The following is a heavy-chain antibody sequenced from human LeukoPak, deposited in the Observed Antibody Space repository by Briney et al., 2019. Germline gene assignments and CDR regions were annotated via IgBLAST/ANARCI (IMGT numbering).Heavy chain of an antibody. CDR3: ARGNTVTKNWFDP. V-gene: IGHV4-39*07. CDR2: IYDSGST. D-gene: IGHD4-11*01. J-gene: IGHJ5*02. Sequence: PSETLSLTCTVSGGSIRSSYYYWGWIRQPPGKGLEWIGSIYDSGSTYYNPSLKSRVTISVDTSKNQFSLKLSSVTAADTAVYYCARGNTVTKNWFDPWGQGTLVTVSS. CDR1: GGSIRSSYYY.